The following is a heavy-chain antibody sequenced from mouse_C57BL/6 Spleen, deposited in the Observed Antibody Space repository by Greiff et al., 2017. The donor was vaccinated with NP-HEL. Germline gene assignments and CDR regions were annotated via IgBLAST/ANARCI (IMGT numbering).Heavy chain of an antibody. D-gene: IGHD1-1*01. CDR3: ARSADYYGSGGYFDY. V-gene: IGHV1-4*01. CDR1: GYTFTSYT. Sequence: QVQLKESGAELARPGASVKMSCKASGYTFTSYTMHWVKQRPGQGLEWIGYINPSSGYTKYNQKFKDKATLTADKSSSTAYMQLSSLTSEDSAGYYCARSADYYGSGGYFDYWGQGTTLTVSS. J-gene: IGHJ2*01. CDR2: INPSSGYT.